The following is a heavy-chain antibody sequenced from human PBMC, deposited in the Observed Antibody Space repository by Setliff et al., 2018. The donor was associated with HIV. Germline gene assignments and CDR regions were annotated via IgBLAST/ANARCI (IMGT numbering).Heavy chain of an antibody. V-gene: IGHV5-51*01. D-gene: IGHD3-10*01. CDR2: IYPGDSDT. CDR1: GYTFTNCG. CDR3: VRHVSSSAVFDP. J-gene: IGHJ5*02. Sequence: GASLKISCKGSGYTFTNCGIAWVRQMPGKGLEWMGIIYPGDSDTRYSPSFQGQVTISADESLSTAYLQWSSLKASDTAMYYCVRHVSSSAVFDPWGQGTLVTVSS.